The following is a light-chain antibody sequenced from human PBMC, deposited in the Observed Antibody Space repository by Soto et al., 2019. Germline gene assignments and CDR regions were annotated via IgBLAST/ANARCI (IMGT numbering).Light chain of an antibody. Sequence: QSVLTQPPSASGSPGQSVTISCTGTDSDVGGYNFVSWYQQHPGRAPKLMIYEVYQRPSGVPDRFSGSKSGNTASLTVSGLQAEDEANYYCSSYAASDNFVIFGGGTKVTVL. CDR3: SSYAASDNFVI. V-gene: IGLV2-8*01. J-gene: IGLJ2*01. CDR2: EVY. CDR1: DSDVGGYNF.